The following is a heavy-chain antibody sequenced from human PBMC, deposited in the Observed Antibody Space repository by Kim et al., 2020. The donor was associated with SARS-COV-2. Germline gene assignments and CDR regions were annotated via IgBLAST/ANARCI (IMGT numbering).Heavy chain of an antibody. V-gene: IGHV3-30*03. CDR2: ITYDGSNK. D-gene: IGHD3-22*01. J-gene: IGHJ1*01. CDR1: GFSFSNYG. Sequence: GGSLRLSCAASGFSFSNYGMHWVRQAPGKGLEWVALITYDGSNKYYGDSVKGRFTISGDNSKNTIYLQMNSLRPEDTAVYYCARVKRPHYYTSSGPYQWGQGTLVTVSS. CDR3: ARVKRPHYYTSSGPYQ.